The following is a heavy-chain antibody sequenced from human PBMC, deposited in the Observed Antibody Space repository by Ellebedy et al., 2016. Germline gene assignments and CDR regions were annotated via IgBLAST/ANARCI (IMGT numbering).Heavy chain of an antibody. Sequence: GGSLRLSCAASGFTFSDYAIQWIRQAPGKGLELVAGISNDGTKKYYADSVKGRFTISRDNSKNTLYLQIDSLRVEDTAVYYCANFPAAMGPDAFDIWGQGTMVTVSS. CDR3: ANFPAAMGPDAFDI. D-gene: IGHD2-2*01. J-gene: IGHJ3*02. CDR1: GFTFSDYA. V-gene: IGHV3-30-3*01. CDR2: ISNDGTKK.